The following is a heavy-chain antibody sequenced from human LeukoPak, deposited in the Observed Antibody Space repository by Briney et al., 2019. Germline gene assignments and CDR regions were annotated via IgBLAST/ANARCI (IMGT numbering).Heavy chain of an antibody. J-gene: IGHJ4*02. Sequence: KSSETLSLTCTVSGGSISGSSYYWAWIRQPPGKGLEWIGSIYYSGSTSYNPSLKSRVTMSVDSSENQFSLKVTSVTAADTAVYYCARHIWWPIPYYFDYCGQGTLVTVSS. CDR1: GGSISGSSYY. CDR2: IYYSGST. CDR3: ARHIWWPIPYYFDY. D-gene: IGHD2-8*02. V-gene: IGHV4-39*01.